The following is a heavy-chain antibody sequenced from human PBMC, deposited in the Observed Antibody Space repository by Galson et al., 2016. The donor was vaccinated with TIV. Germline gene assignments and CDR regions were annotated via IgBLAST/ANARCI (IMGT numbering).Heavy chain of an antibody. J-gene: IGHJ2*01. CDR1: GGTFSTYA. V-gene: IGHV1-69*13. Sequence: SVKVSCKASGGTFSTYAVNWVRQAPGQGLEWMGRIIPIFGIINYSQNFQGRVTLTADEPTSTFYMDLTSLRSEDTAVYYCAGGVPTTMYWYFDLGGRGTLVAVAS. CDR3: AGGVPTTMYWYFDL. D-gene: IGHD5-12*01. CDR2: IIPIFGII.